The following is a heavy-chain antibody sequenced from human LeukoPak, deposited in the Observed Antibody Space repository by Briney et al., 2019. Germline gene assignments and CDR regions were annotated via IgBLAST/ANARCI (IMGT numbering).Heavy chain of an antibody. CDR1: GFTVSSNY. J-gene: IGHJ6*02. Sequence: GGSLRLSCAASGFTVSSNYMSWVRQAPGKGLEWVAVIWYDGSNKYYADSVKGRFTISRDNSKNTLYLQMNSLRAEDTAVYYCARDREYYDFWSGYSKDYYYGMDVWGQGTTVTVSS. V-gene: IGHV3-33*08. CDR2: IWYDGSNK. CDR3: ARDREYYDFWSGYSKDYYYGMDV. D-gene: IGHD3-3*01.